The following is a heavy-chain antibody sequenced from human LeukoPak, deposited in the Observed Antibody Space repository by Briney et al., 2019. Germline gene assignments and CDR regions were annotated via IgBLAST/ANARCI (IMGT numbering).Heavy chain of an antibody. Sequence: PGGSLRLSCAASGFTFSSYWMHWVRQAPGKGLVWVSRISSDGSSTTYADSVKGRFTISRDNAKNTLYLQMNSLRAEDTAVYYCGRGGKVEPLVLARWGQGSLVTVSS. CDR3: GRGGKVEPLVLAR. D-gene: IGHD6-13*01. CDR2: ISSDGSST. V-gene: IGHV3-74*01. CDR1: GFTFSSYW. J-gene: IGHJ4*02.